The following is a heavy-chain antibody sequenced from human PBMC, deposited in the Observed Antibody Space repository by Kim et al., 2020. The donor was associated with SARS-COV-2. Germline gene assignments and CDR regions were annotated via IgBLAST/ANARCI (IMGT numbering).Heavy chain of an antibody. V-gene: IGHV3-23*01. CDR3: AKTPITMVRGVPQTFDY. J-gene: IGHJ4*02. Sequence: WGSLRLSCAASGFTFSSYAMSWVRQAPGKGLEWVSAISGSGGSTYYADSVKGRFTISRDNSKNTLYLQMNSLRAEDTAVYYCAKTPITMVRGVPQTFDYWGQGTLVTVSS. D-gene: IGHD3-10*01. CDR1: GFTFSSYA. CDR2: ISGSGGST.